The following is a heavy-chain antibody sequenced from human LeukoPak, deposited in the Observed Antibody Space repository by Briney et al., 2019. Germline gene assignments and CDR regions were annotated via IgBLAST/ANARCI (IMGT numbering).Heavy chain of an antibody. J-gene: IGHJ3*01. V-gene: IGHV1-2*02. Sequence: ASVKVSCKAAGYTFTTYYMHWVRQAPGQGLEWMGWIDPNSGGTDYAQKFQGRVTMTTDTSISTAYMELTSLRSDDTAVYYCSVRGGTFDVWGQGTLVTVSS. CDR1: GYTFTTYY. CDR2: IDPNSGGT. CDR3: SVRGGTFDV. D-gene: IGHD2-15*01.